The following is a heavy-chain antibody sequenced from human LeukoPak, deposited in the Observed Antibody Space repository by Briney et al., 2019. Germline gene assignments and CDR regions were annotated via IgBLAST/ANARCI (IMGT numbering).Heavy chain of an antibody. CDR3: AKDLSTVVVTAIADY. Sequence: GGSLRLSCAASGFTFSSYAMSWVRQAPGKGLEWVSAISGSGGSTYYADSVKGRFTISRDNSKNTLYLQMNSPRAEDTAVYYCAKDLSTVVVTAIADYWGQGTLVTVSS. CDR2: ISGSGGST. D-gene: IGHD2-21*02. J-gene: IGHJ4*02. CDR1: GFTFSSYA. V-gene: IGHV3-23*01.